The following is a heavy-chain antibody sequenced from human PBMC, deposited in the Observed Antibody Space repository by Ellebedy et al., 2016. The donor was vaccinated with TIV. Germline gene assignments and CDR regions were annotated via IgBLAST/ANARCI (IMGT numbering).Heavy chain of an antibody. V-gene: IGHV1-2*02. CDR1: GYTFTGYY. CDR2: INPNSGGT. Sequence: AASVKVSCKASGYTFTGYYMHWVRQAPGQGLEWMGWINPNSGGTNYAQKFQGRVTITRDTSISTAYMELSRLRSDDTSVYYCARLSYLSLELERRTNTTSTAARRYGMDVWGQGTTVTVSS. D-gene: IGHD1-1*01. J-gene: IGHJ6*02. CDR3: ARLSYLSLELERRTNTTSTAARRYGMDV.